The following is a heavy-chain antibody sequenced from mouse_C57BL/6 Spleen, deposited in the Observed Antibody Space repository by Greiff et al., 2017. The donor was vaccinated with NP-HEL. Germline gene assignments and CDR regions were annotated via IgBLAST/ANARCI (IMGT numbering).Heavy chain of an antibody. Sequence: VQLQQSGAELARPGASVKLSCKASGYTFTSYGISWVKQRTGQGLEWIGEIYPRSGNTYYNEKFKGKATLTADKSSSTAYMELRSLTSEDSAVYFCARFNWDVGYYAMDYWGQGTSVTVSS. CDR2: IYPRSGNT. CDR3: ARFNWDVGYYAMDY. V-gene: IGHV1-81*01. CDR1: GYTFTSYG. J-gene: IGHJ4*01. D-gene: IGHD4-1*01.